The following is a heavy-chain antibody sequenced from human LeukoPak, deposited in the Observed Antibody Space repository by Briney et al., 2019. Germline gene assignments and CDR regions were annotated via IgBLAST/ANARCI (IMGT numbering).Heavy chain of an antibody. D-gene: IGHD6-13*01. CDR3: AKGVSAAVYYFDY. Sequence: GGSLRLSCAASGCTFSSYAMSWVRQAPGKGLEWVSAVSGSGGSTYYADSVKGRFTISRDNSKNTLYLQMNSLRAEDTAVYYCAKGVSAAVYYFDYWGQGALVTVSS. V-gene: IGHV3-23*01. CDR2: VSGSGGST. J-gene: IGHJ4*02. CDR1: GCTFSSYA.